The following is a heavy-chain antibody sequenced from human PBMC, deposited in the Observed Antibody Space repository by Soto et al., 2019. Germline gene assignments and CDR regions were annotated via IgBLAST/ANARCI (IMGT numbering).Heavy chain of an antibody. CDR1: GFTVSNNY. V-gene: IGHV3-53*01. CDR2: FYSSGNQ. CDR3: ATSPRVAV. Sequence: EVQLVESGGGLIQPGGSLRLSCAAFGFTVSNNYMIWVRQAPGKGLERVSLFYSSGNQHYADSVRGRFTISRDKSNNTLYLQMNSLRAEDTAVYYGATSPRVAVWGQGTRVTVSS. J-gene: IGHJ6*02.